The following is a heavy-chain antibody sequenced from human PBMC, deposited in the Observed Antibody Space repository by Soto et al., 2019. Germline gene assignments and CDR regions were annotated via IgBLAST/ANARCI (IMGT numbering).Heavy chain of an antibody. CDR2: LYYSGNT. CDR1: GGYISPFY. J-gene: IGHJ4*02. Sequence: SETLSLTCTVSGGYISPFYWSWVRQPPGKGLEWIGYLYYSGNTNYNPSLKSRVTMSVDASKNQVSLRLTSVTAADTAVYYCARVGGVAARTFDYWGQGTVVTVSS. V-gene: IGHV4-59*01. D-gene: IGHD2-15*01. CDR3: ARVGGVAARTFDY.